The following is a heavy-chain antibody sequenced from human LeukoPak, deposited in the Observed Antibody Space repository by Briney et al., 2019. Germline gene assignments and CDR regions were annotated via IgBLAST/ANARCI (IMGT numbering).Heavy chain of an antibody. J-gene: IGHJ4*02. CDR3: ARDTSSSVDY. CDR2: IYHSGST. D-gene: IGHD6-13*01. V-gene: IGHV4-30-2*01. CDR1: GGSISSGGYS. Sequence: PSQTLSLTCAVSGGSISSGGYSWSWIRQPPGKGLEWIGYIYHSGSTYYNPSLKSRVTISVDRSKNQFSLKLSSVTAADTAVYYCARDTSSSVDYWGQGTLVTVSS.